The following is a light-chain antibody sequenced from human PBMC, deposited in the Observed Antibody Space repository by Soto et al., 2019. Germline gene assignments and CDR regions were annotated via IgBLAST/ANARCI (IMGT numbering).Light chain of an antibody. CDR3: QQYGSSRIT. Sequence: DIVLTQSPATVSLSPGERATLSCRASQSVSSSYLAWYQQKPGQAPRLLIYGASSRATGIPDRFSGSGSGTDFTLTISRLEPEDFAVYYCQQYGSSRITFGQGTRLEIK. V-gene: IGKV3-20*01. CDR1: QSVSSSY. J-gene: IGKJ5*01. CDR2: GAS.